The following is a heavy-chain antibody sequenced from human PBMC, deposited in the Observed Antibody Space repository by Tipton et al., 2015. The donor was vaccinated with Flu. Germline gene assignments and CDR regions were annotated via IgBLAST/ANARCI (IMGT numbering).Heavy chain of an antibody. V-gene: IGHV3-30*02. Sequence: SGFIFDSSDMHWVRQAPGKGLEWVAFIQFHGGIQHYADSVKGRFTCSRDNSRSTLYLEMNSLRREDTAVYFCAKKSATSWDAFDIWGQGTMVTMSS. J-gene: IGHJ3*02. D-gene: IGHD2-15*01. CDR3: AKKSATSWDAFDI. CDR1: GFIFDSSD. CDR2: IQFHGGIQ.